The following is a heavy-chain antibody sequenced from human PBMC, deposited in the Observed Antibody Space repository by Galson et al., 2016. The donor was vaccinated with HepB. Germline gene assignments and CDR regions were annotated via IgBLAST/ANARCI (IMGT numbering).Heavy chain of an antibody. D-gene: IGHD3-10*01. Sequence: LSLTCSVSGGSISSGDHYWSWIRQHPGKGLEWIGDIYHSGTTYYNPSLKSRVTISVDTSKNQFSLKLSSVTAADTAVYYCATYGSGSYSDYYFDYWGQGTLVTVSP. J-gene: IGHJ4*02. CDR2: IYHSGTT. CDR3: ATYGSGSYSDYYFDY. CDR1: GGSISSGDHY. V-gene: IGHV4-31*03.